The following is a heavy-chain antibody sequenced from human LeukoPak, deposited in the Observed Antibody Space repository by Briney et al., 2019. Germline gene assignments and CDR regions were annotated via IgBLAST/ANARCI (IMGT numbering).Heavy chain of an antibody. CDR3: ASKVTYYYGSGSYHRHYYYGMDV. V-gene: IGHV4-59*12. CDR1: GGSITNSA. D-gene: IGHD3-10*01. Sequence: PSETLSLTCTVSGGSITNSAWNWIRQSPGKGLEWIGCFSHTGSTNYNPSLKSRVTISVDTSKNQFSLKLSSVTAADTAVYYCASKVTYYYGSGSYHRHYYYGMDVWGQGTTVTVSS. CDR2: FSHTGST. J-gene: IGHJ6*02.